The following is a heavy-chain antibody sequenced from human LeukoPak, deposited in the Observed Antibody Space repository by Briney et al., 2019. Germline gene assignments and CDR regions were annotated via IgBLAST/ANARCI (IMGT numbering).Heavy chain of an antibody. Sequence: PGGSLRLSCAASGFAFSSFAMGWVRQSPGKGLEWLSTINGGGNTRFYADSVKGRFTISRDNSKNTLYLHMDSLRPDDTAIYYCTKELHVAVAVADYYYFYMDVWGRGTAVTVSS. CDR2: INGGGNTR. V-gene: IGHV3-23*01. D-gene: IGHD6-19*01. CDR1: GFAFSSFA. CDR3: TKELHVAVAVADYYYFYMDV. J-gene: IGHJ6*03.